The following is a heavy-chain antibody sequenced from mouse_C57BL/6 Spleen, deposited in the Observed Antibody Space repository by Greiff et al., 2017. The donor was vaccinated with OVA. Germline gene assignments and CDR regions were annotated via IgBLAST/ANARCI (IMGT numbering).Heavy chain of an antibody. Sequence: VQLQQSGAELVRPGASVTLSCKASGYTFTDYEMHWVKQTPVHGLEWIGAIDPETGGPAYNQKFKGKAILTADQSSSTAYLELRSLTSEDSAVYYCTRSYYYGSSYVSYWYFDVWGTGTTVTVSS. J-gene: IGHJ1*03. CDR1: GYTFTDYE. CDR2: IDPETGGP. V-gene: IGHV1-15*01. D-gene: IGHD1-1*01. CDR3: TRSYYYGSSYVSYWYFDV.